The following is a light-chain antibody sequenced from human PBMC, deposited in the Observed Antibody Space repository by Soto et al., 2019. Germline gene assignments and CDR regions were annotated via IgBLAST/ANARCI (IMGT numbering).Light chain of an antibody. V-gene: IGKV1-27*01. CDR2: AAS. CDR3: QKYDSAPYT. CDR1: QGISNS. Sequence: DIQMTQSPSSLSASVGDRVTITCRASQGISNSLAWYHQKPGKVPKLLIYAASTLQSGVPSRFSGSGAGTDFTLTISSLQPEDVATYYCQKYDSAPYTFGQGTKLEIK. J-gene: IGKJ2*01.